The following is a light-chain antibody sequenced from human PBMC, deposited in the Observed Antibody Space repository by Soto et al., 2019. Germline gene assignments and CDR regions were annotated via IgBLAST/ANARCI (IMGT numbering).Light chain of an antibody. Sequence: QSVLTQPASVSGSPGQSITISCTGTSSDVGLYNFVSWYQQHPGKAPKLMIYDVGARPSGVSHRFSGSKSGNTASLTISGLRAEDEADYYCSSYSRSAIGVFGTGTKLTVL. CDR2: DVG. V-gene: IGLV2-14*03. CDR1: SSDVGLYNF. CDR3: SSYSRSAIGV. J-gene: IGLJ1*01.